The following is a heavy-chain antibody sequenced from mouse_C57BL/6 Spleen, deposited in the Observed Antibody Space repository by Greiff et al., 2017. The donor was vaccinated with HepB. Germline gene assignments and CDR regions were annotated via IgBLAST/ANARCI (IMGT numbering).Heavy chain of an antibody. J-gene: IGHJ3*01. V-gene: IGHV5-17*01. CDR2: ISSGSSTI. Sequence: VQLVESGGGLVKPGGSLKLSCAASGFTFSDYGMHWVRQAPEKGLEWVAYISSGSSTIYYADTVKGRFTISRDNAKNTLFLQMTSLRSEDTAMYYCARDNYGSSLAWFAYWGQGTLVTVSA. CDR1: GFTFSDYG. D-gene: IGHD1-1*01. CDR3: ARDNYGSSLAWFAY.